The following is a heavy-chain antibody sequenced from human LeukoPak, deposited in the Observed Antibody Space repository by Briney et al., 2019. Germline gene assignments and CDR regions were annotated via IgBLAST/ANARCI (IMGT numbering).Heavy chain of an antibody. V-gene: IGHV3-21*01. J-gene: IGHJ4*02. D-gene: IGHD3-22*01. CDR2: ISSNSRYI. Sequence: GGSLRLSCAASGFTFSSYSMNWVRQAPGKGLEWVSYISSNSRYIYYADSVKGRFTISRDNAKNTLYLRMNSLRAEDTAVYYCAGGYYYASSPLDYWGQGTLVTVSS. CDR3: AGGYYYASSPLDY. CDR1: GFTFSSYS.